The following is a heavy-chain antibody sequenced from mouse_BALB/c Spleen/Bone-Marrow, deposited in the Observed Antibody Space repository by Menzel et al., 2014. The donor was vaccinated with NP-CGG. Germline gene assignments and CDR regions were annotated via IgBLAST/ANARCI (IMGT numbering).Heavy chain of an antibody. J-gene: IGHJ2*01. CDR1: GYASTDYL. D-gene: IGHD2-3*01. CDR3: ARYDGYFDY. CDR2: INPGSGST. Sequence: VQLQESGAELVRPGTSVKVSCKTSGYASTDYLMEWLKQRPGQGLEWIGVINPGSGSTNYNEKFKDKATLTADKSSSTAYIQLSSLTSDDSAVYFCARYDGYFDYWGQGTTLTVSS. V-gene: IGHV1-54*01.